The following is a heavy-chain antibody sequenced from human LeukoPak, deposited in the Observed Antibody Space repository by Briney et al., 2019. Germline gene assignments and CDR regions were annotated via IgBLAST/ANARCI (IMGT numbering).Heavy chain of an antibody. D-gene: IGHD1-26*01. CDR2: ISGSGGNT. CDR3: AKLETGAGYTDAFDI. Sequence: GGSLRLSCAASGFTFSNYAMSWVRQAPGKGLEWVSSISGSGGNTYYADSVKGRFTISRDNSKNTLYLQMNSLRADDTAVYYCAKLETGAGYTDAFDIWGQGTMVTVSS. J-gene: IGHJ3*02. V-gene: IGHV3-23*01. CDR1: GFTFSNYA.